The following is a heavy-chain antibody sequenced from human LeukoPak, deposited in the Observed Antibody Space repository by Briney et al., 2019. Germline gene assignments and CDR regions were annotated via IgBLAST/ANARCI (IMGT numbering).Heavy chain of an antibody. Sequence: GGSLRLSCTASGFTFSSHGMHWVRQAPGKGLEWVTFTHYDGSNEFYADSVKGRFTISRDNSKNTLYLQMNSLRAEDTAVYYCAKADTMVRGVKGWFDPWGQGTLVTVSS. V-gene: IGHV3-30*02. D-gene: IGHD3-10*01. J-gene: IGHJ5*02. CDR2: THYDGSNE. CDR1: GFTFSSHG. CDR3: AKADTMVRGVKGWFDP.